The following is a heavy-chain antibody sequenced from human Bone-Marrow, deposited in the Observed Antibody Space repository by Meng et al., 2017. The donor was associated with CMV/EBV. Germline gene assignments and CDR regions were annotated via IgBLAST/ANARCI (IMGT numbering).Heavy chain of an antibody. V-gene: IGHV3-73*01. Sequence: GESLKISCAASGFTFSGSAMHWVRQASGKGLEWVGRIRSKANSYATAYAASVKGRFTISRDDSKNTAYLQMNSLKTEDTAVYYCTSHIVVVPAARLGNYHGKDVWGQGTTVTVSS. D-gene: IGHD2-2*01. CDR1: GFTFSGSA. CDR3: TSHIVVVPAARLGNYHGKDV. CDR2: IRSKANSYAT. J-gene: IGHJ6*02.